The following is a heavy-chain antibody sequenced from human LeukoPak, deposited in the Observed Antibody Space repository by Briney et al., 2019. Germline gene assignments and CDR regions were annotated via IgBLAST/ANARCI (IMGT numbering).Heavy chain of an antibody. CDR1: GGSISSYY. J-gene: IGHJ4*02. Sequence: SETLSLTCTVSGGSISSYYWSWIRQPPGKGLEWIGYIYYSGSINYNPSLKSRVTISVDTSKNQFSLKLSSVTAADTAVYYCARDIVAVIWGQGTLVTVSS. CDR3: ARDIVAVI. CDR2: IYYSGSI. V-gene: IGHV4-59*01. D-gene: IGHD5-12*01.